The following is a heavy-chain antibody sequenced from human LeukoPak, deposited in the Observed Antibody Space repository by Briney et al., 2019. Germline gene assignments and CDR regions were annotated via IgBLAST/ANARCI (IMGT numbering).Heavy chain of an antibody. V-gene: IGHV3-74*01. J-gene: IGHJ4*02. D-gene: IGHD3-22*01. CDR1: GFTFRSYW. CDR3: ANHARGYDSSGYYYY. Sequence: GGSLRLSCAASGFTFRSYWMHWVRQAPGKGLVWVSRLNSEGSDISYADSVKGRFTISRDNSKNTLYLQMNSLRAEDTAVYYCANHARGYDSSGYYYYWGQGTLVTVSS. CDR2: LNSEGSDI.